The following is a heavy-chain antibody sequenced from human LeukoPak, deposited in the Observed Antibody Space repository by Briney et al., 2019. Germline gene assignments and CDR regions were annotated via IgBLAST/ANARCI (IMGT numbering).Heavy chain of an antibody. CDR3: AKDTHYYYDSSGYYRKHYFDY. J-gene: IGHJ4*02. CDR2: ISYDGSNK. CDR1: GFTFSSYG. D-gene: IGHD3-22*01. V-gene: IGHV3-30*18. Sequence: GGSLRLSCAASGFTFSSYGMHWVRQAPVKGLEWVAVISYDGSNKYYADSVTGRFTISRDNSKNTLYLQMNSLRAEDTAVYYCAKDTHYYYDSSGYYRKHYFDYWGQGTLVTVSS.